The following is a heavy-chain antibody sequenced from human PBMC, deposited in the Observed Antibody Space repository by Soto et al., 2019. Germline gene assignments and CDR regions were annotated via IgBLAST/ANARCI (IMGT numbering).Heavy chain of an antibody. CDR3: ARSYYDILTGYWGTYYFDY. V-gene: IGHV4-34*01. CDR2: INHSGST. D-gene: IGHD3-9*01. CDR1: GGSFSGYY. Sequence: SETLSLTCAVYGGSFSGYYWSWIRQPPGKGLEWIGEINHSGSTNYNPSLKSRVTISVDTSKNQFSLKLSSVTAADTAVYYCARSYYDILTGYWGTYYFDYWGQGTLVTVSS. J-gene: IGHJ4*02.